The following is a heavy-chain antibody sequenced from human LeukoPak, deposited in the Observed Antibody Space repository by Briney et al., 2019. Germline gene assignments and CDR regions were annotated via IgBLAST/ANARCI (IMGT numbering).Heavy chain of an antibody. CDR3: TGQRWLQSAFDY. D-gene: IGHD5-24*01. J-gene: IGHJ4*02. Sequence: GGSLRLSCAASGFTFSGSAMHWVRQASGNGLEWVGRIRSKANSYATAYAASVKGRFTISRDDSKNTAYLQMNSLKTEDTAVYYCTGQRWLQSAFDYWGQGTLVTVSS. CDR1: GFTFSGSA. V-gene: IGHV3-73*01. CDR2: IRSKANSYAT.